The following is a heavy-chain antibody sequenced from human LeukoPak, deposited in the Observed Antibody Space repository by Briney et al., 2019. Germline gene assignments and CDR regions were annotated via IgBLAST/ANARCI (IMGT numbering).Heavy chain of an antibody. V-gene: IGHV3-23*01. J-gene: IGHJ4*02. CDR1: GFIFNSYA. Sequence: PGGSLRLSCAASGFIFNSYAKSWVRQAPGKGLEWISGISGNGVSTYYADSVKGRFTISRDNSKNTLYLQMNSLRAEDTAVYYCAKDLVVAAPYGRFDYWGQGTLVTVSS. D-gene: IGHD2-15*01. CDR3: AKDLVVAAPYGRFDY. CDR2: ISGNGVST.